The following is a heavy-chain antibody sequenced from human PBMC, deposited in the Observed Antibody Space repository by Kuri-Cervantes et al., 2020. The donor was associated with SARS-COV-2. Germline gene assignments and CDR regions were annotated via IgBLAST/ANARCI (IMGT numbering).Heavy chain of an antibody. CDR2: MNPNSGNT. Sequence: ASVKVSCKASGYTFTSYDINWVRQATGQGPEWMGWMNPNSGNTGYAQKFQGRVTMTRNTSISTAYMELSSLRSEDTAVYYCARGGYCTNGICSKYYYYHYGMYVWGQGTTVTVSS. V-gene: IGHV1-8*01. CDR3: ARGGYCTNGICSKYYYYHYGMYV. D-gene: IGHD2-8*01. CDR1: GYTFTSYD. J-gene: IGHJ6*02.